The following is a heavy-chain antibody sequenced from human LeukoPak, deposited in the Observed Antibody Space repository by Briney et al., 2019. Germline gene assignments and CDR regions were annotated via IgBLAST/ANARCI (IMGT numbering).Heavy chain of an antibody. CDR2: INHSGST. D-gene: IGHD3-3*01. CDR1: GGSFSGYY. J-gene: IGHJ5*02. V-gene: IGHV4-34*01. CDR3: ARGHYDFWSGYLPWFDP. Sequence: SETPSLTCAVYGGSFSGYYWSWIRQPPGKGLEWIGEINHSGSTNYNPSLKSRVTISVETSKNQFSLKLSSVTAADTAVYYCARGHYDFWSGYLPWFDPWGQGTLVTVSS.